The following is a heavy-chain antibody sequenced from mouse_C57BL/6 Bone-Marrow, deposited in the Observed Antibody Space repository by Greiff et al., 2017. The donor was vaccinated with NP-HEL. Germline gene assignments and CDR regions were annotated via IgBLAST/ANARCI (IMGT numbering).Heavy chain of an antibody. V-gene: IGHV1-81*01. CDR2: IYPRSGNT. Sequence: VQLQESGAELARPGASVKLSCKASGYTFTSYGISWVKQRTGQGLEWIGEIYPRSGNTYYNEKFKGKATLTADKSSSTAYMELRSLTSEDSAVYFCARWLLRYFDVWGTGTTVTVSS. CDR3: ARWLLRYFDV. J-gene: IGHJ1*03. D-gene: IGHD2-3*01. CDR1: GYTFTSYG.